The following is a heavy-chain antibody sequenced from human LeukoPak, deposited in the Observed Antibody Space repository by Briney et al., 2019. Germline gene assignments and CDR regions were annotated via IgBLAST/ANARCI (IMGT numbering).Heavy chain of an antibody. CDR3: ARWRYRYGRYFDY. CDR2: ISSSGSTI. CDR1: GFTLSSYE. D-gene: IGHD5-18*01. J-gene: IGHJ4*02. V-gene: IGHV3-48*03. Sequence: GGSLRLSCAASGFTLSSYEMNWVRQAPGKGLEWVSYISSSGSTIYYADSVKGRFTISRDNAKNSLYLQMNSLRAEDTAVYYCARWRYRYGRYFDYWGQGTLVTVSS.